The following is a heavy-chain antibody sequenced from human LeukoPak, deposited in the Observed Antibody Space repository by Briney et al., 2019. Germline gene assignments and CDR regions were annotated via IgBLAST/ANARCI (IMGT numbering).Heavy chain of an antibody. D-gene: IGHD6-19*01. V-gene: IGHV3-23*01. CDR3: AKVSSSSAWYRSPFGY. CDR1: GSTFSTYG. CDR2: ISGSGSST. Sequence: GGSLRLSCAASGSTFSTYGMTWVRQAPGKGLEWVSAISGSGSSTYYADSVKGRFTISRDNSKNTLYLQMNSLRAEDTALYYCAKVSSSSAWYRSPFGYWGQGTLVTVSS. J-gene: IGHJ4*02.